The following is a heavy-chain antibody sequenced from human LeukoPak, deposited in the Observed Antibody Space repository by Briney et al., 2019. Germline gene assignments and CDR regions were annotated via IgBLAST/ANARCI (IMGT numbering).Heavy chain of an antibody. J-gene: IGHJ5*02. CDR1: GGSFSGYY. CDR3: ARGTRPHYYDSSGFGWFDP. CDR2: INHSGST. D-gene: IGHD3-22*01. Sequence: PSETLSLTCAVYGGSFSGYYWSWIRQPPGKGLEWIREINHSGSTNYNPSLKSRVTISVDTSKNQFSLKLSSVTAADTAVYYCARGTRPHYYDSSGFGWFDPWGQGTLVTVSS. V-gene: IGHV4-34*01.